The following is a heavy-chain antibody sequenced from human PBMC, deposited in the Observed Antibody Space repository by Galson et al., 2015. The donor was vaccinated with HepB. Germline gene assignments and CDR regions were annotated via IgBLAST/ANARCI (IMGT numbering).Heavy chain of an antibody. CDR2: ISSGGGIT. V-gene: IGHV3-48*02. D-gene: IGHD1-1*01. CDR1: GFTFSSHN. J-gene: IGHJ4*02. Sequence: SLRLSCAASGFTFSSHNMNWVRQAPGKGLERVSYISSGGGITDYADSVKGRFTISRDNAKNALYPQMNSLRDEDTAVYYCARVTPGAGNDYWGQGTQVTVSS. CDR3: ARVTPGAGNDY.